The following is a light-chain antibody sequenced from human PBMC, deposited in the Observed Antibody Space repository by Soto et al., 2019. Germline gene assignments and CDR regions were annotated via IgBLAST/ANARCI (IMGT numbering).Light chain of an antibody. Sequence: DIQMTQSPSSLSASVGDRVNITCRASQTVSSYLNWYQQKPGTVPKLLIYATSNLQSGVSSRFSGRGFRTDFTLTISSLQAEDVAVYYCQQYYSVPPTFSGGTKVEIK. V-gene: IGKV1-39*01. J-gene: IGKJ4*01. CDR2: ATS. CDR3: QQYYSVPPT. CDR1: QTVSSY.